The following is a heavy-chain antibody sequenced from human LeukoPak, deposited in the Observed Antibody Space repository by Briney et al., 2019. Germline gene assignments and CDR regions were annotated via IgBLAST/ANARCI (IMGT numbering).Heavy chain of an antibody. D-gene: IGHD6-6*01. J-gene: IGHJ4*02. CDR1: GYTFTAYY. CDR3: ARAKEQTIAARYFDY. CDR2: INPDSGGT. Sequence: ASVKVSCKASGYTFTAYYIHWVRQAPGQGLEWIGRINPDSGGTNSAQKFQGKVTMPRDTSISTAYIESSSLRSDDTAVYYCARAKEQTIAARYFDYWGQGTLVTVSS. V-gene: IGHV1-2*06.